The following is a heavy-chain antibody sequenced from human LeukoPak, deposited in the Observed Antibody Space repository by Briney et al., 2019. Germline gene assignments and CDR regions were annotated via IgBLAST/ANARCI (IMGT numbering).Heavy chain of an antibody. D-gene: IGHD2-2*01. V-gene: IGHV4-61*02. CDR3: ARERLVPAAPFDY. J-gene: IGHJ4*02. Sequence: PSQTLSLTCTVSGGSLSSGGYYWSWIRQPAGKGLEWIGRIYTNGNTNYNPSLKSRVTISVDTSKNQFSLKLSSVTAADTAVYYCARERLVPAAPFDYWGQGTLVTVSS. CDR1: GGSLSSGGYY. CDR2: IYTNGNT.